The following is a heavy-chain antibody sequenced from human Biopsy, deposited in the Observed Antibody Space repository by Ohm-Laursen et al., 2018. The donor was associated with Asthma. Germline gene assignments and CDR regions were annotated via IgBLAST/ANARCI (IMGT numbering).Heavy chain of an antibody. V-gene: IGHV1-46*01. CDR3: ASQYGDRDSMVQYYFQH. J-gene: IGHJ1*01. CDR1: GYTFTSYY. D-gene: IGHD4-17*01. Sequence: GASVKVSCKASGYTFTSYYMHWVRQAPGQGLEWMGIINPSGGSTSYAQKFQGRVTMTRDTSTSTVYMELSSLRSEDTAVYYCASQYGDRDSMVQYYFQHWGQGTLVTVSS. CDR2: INPSGGST.